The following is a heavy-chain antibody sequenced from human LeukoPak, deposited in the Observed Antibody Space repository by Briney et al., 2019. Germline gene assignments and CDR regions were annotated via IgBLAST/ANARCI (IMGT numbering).Heavy chain of an antibody. CDR3: ARDAYTTTSNWLDP. J-gene: IGHJ5*02. CDR2: ITGDGSDI. V-gene: IGHV3-74*01. D-gene: IGHD4-17*01. Sequence: QPGGSLRLSCEASGFTLNKYWMHWVRHAPGKGLVWVSRITGDGSDIAYADSVKGRFTVSRDDAKNTLFLQMTSLRVEDTAIYYCARDAYTTTSNWLDPWGQGTLVTVSS. CDR1: GFTLNKYW.